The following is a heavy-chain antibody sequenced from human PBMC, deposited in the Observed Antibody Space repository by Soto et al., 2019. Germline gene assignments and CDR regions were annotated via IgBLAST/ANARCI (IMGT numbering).Heavy chain of an antibody. V-gene: IGHV3-23*01. CDR2: LSGSGVST. CDR1: GFTFSSYA. D-gene: IGHD3-22*01. J-gene: IGHJ6*02. CDR3: AKGGGSKDYYDTSGYYLYYYYAMDV. Sequence: EVQLLESGGGLVQPGGYLRLSCAASGFTFSSYAMTWVRQAPGKGLEWVSALSGSGVSTYYADSVKGRFTISRDNSKNTLYVQRNSLRAEDPAVYYCAKGGGSKDYYDTSGYYLYYYYAMDVWGQGTTVTVSS.